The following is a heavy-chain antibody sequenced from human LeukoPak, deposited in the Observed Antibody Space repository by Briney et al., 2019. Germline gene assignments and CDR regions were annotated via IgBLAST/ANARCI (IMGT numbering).Heavy chain of an antibody. Sequence: PGGSLRLSCAASGFTFSSYAMSWLRQAPGKGLEWVSDITSSGDSTYYADSVKGRFTISRDNPKNALYLQMNSLRAEDTAIYYCVKEYFGFAFDYWGQGTVVTVSS. CDR2: ITSSGDST. CDR3: VKEYFGFAFDY. CDR1: GFTFSSYA. J-gene: IGHJ4*02. D-gene: IGHD3-9*01. V-gene: IGHV3-23*01.